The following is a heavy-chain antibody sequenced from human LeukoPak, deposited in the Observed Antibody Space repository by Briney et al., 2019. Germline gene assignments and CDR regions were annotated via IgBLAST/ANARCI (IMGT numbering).Heavy chain of an antibody. J-gene: IGHJ4*02. CDR1: GFTFSSYW. Sequence: PGGSLRLSCAASGFTFSSYWMSWVRQAPGKGLEWVANIKQDGSEKYYVDSVKGRFTISRDNAKNSLYLQMNSLRAEDTAVYYCARDKWELPWAFDYWGQGILVTVSS. D-gene: IGHD1-26*01. CDR3: ARDKWELPWAFDY. CDR2: IKQDGSEK. V-gene: IGHV3-7*01.